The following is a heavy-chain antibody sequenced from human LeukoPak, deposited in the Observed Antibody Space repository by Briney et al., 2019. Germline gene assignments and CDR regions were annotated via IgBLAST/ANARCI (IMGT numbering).Heavy chain of an antibody. CDR3: ARQGGSYYDY. CDR1: GGSISSSSYY. V-gene: IGHV4-39*01. Sequence: SETLSLTCIVSGGSISSSSYYWGWIRQPPGKGLEWIGSIYYSGSTYYNPSLKSRVTISVDTSKNQFSLKLSSVTAADTAVYYCARQGGSYYDYWGRGTLVTVSS. D-gene: IGHD3-10*01. J-gene: IGHJ4*02. CDR2: IYYSGST.